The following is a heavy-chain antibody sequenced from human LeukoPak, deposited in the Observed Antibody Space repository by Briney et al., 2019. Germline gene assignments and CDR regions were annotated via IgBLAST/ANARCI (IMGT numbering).Heavy chain of an antibody. Sequence: SETLSLTCTVSGGSISSGGYYWSWIRQHPGKGLEWIGYIYYSGSTYYNPSLKSRVTISVDTSKNQFSLKLSSVTAADTAVYYCARDLSWFGELDDWFDPWGQGTLVTVSS. CDR1: GGSISSGGYY. CDR3: ARDLSWFGELDDWFDP. V-gene: IGHV4-31*03. CDR2: IYYSGST. D-gene: IGHD3-10*01. J-gene: IGHJ5*02.